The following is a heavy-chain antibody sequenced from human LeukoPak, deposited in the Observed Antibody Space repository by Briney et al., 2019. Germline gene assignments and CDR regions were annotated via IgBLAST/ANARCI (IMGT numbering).Heavy chain of an antibody. J-gene: IGHJ4*02. CDR3: AAPDCGADCYSFDY. Sequence: PGGSLRLSCAASRFTFNSYGMHWVRQAPGKGLEGVAFIQYDGSIKYYADSVKGRFTISRDNSKNTLYLQMNSLRAEDTAVYYCAAPDCGADCYSFDYWGQGTLVTVSS. CDR2: IQYDGSIK. V-gene: IGHV3-30*02. D-gene: IGHD2-21*01. CDR1: RFTFNSYG.